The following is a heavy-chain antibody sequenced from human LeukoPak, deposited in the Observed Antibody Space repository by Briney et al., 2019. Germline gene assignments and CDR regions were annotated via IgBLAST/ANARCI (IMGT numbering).Heavy chain of an antibody. V-gene: IGHV3-7*01. CDR2: IKQDGSEK. CDR3: ARGSSGWYVVYYYMDV. J-gene: IGHJ6*03. CDR1: GFTFSSYW. Sequence: GGSLRLSCAASGFTFSSYWMSWVRQAPGKGLEWVANIKQDGSEKYYVDSVKGRFTISRDNAKNALYLQMNSLRAEDTAVYYCARGSSGWYVVYYYMDVWGKGTTVTISS. D-gene: IGHD6-19*01.